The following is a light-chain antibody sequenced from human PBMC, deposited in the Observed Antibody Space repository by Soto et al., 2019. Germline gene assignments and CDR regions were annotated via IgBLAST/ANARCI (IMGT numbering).Light chain of an antibody. J-gene: IGKJ2*01. CDR3: QQYGSSSYT. Sequence: EIVLTQSPGTLSLSPGERATLSCRASQSVSSSYLAWYQQKPGQAPRLLIYGASSRATGIPDRFSGSGSGTDFTLTISRLEPEDFAVYYCQQYGSSSYTFGQGPKLEL. V-gene: IGKV3-20*01. CDR1: QSVSSSY. CDR2: GAS.